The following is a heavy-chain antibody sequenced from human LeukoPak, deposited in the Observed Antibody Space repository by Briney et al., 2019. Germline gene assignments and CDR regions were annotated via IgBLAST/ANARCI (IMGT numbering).Heavy chain of an antibody. CDR1: GFTFIRYS. J-gene: IGHJ5*02. V-gene: IGHV3-7*01. CDR2: MNQHGSER. Sequence: GGSLRLSCAASGFTFIRYSMNWVRQAPGKGLEWVANMNQHGSERYFADSVKGRFTIPRDNAKNLLYLQMNSLRVEDTAVSYCDCGGGCSWGQGTLVTVSS. D-gene: IGHD2-21*02. CDR3: DCGGGCS.